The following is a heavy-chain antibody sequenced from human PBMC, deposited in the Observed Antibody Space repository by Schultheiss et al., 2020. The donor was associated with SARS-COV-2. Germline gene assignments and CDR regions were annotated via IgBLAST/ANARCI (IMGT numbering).Heavy chain of an antibody. CDR3: ARDNTYLGPMDV. Sequence: LSLTCTVSGGSISSGGYHWSWIRQYPGKGLEWVSYISSSGSTIYYADSVKGRFIISRDNAKNSLYLQMNSLSAEDSAVYYCARDNTYLGPMDVWGQGTTVTVSS. CDR1: GGSISSGGYH. V-gene: IGHV3-11*01. CDR2: ISSSGSTI. J-gene: IGHJ6*02. D-gene: IGHD2/OR15-2a*01.